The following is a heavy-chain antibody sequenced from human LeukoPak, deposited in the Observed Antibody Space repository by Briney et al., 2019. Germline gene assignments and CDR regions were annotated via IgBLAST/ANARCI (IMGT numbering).Heavy chain of an antibody. J-gene: IGHJ6*02. CDR1: GVTLSSYA. Sequence: GGSLRLSCAASGVTLSSYAMSWARQAPGKGLEWVSGTSSSGSGGNTYYADSVKGRFTISRDSSKNTLYLQMNSLRAEDTAVYYCARDGAAAGTSYYGMDVWGQGTTVTVSS. CDR3: ARDGAAAGTSYYGMDV. CDR2: TSSSGSGGNT. D-gene: IGHD6-13*01. V-gene: IGHV3-23*01.